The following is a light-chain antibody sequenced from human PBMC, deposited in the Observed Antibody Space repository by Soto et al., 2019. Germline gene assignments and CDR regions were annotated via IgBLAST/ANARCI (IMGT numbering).Light chain of an antibody. CDR2: GAS. Sequence: EILLTQSPGTLSLSPGERXXXXXXXXQSVSSSYLAWYQQKPGQAPRLLIYGASSRATGIPDRFSGSGSGTDFTLTISRLEPEDFAVYYCQQYGSSPLTFGGGTKVDIK. CDR3: QQYGSSPLT. V-gene: IGKV3-20*01. CDR1: QSVSSSY. J-gene: IGKJ4*01.